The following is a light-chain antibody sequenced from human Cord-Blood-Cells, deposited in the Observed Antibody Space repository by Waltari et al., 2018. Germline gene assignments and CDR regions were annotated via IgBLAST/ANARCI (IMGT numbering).Light chain of an antibody. CDR3: QQYNNWPPLT. V-gene: IGKV3-15*01. Sequence: ELVMTQSPATLSVSPGERAPLSCRASQSVSSNLAWYQQKPGQAPRLLIYGASTRATGIPARFSGSGSGTEFTLTISSLQSEDFAVYYCQQYNNWPPLTFGGGTKVEIK. J-gene: IGKJ4*01. CDR2: GAS. CDR1: QSVSSN.